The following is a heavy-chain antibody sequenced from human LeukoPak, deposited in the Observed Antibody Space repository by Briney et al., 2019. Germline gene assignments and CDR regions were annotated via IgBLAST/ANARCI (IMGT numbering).Heavy chain of an antibody. J-gene: IGHJ3*02. CDR2: IYYSGST. Sequence: SETLSLTCTVSDGSISSSSFYWGWIRQPPGKGLEWIGRIYYSGSTYYNPSLKSRVTISVDTSKNQWSLKLSSVTTADTAVYYCTRSTNLEAFDIWGQGTMVTVSS. D-gene: IGHD2-8*01. CDR3: TRSTNLEAFDI. CDR1: DGSISSSSFY. V-gene: IGHV4-39*07.